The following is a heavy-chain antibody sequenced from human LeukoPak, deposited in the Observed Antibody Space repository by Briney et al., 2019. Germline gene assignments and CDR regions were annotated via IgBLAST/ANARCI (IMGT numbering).Heavy chain of an antibody. J-gene: IGHJ3*02. Sequence: SVKVSCKASGGTFISYAISWVRQAPGQGLEWMGRIIPIFGTANYAQKFQGRVTITTDESTSTAYMELSSLRSEDTAVYYCARRTPTSYDSSGYGDAFDIWGQGTMVTVSS. D-gene: IGHD3-22*01. V-gene: IGHV1-69*05. CDR1: GGTFISYA. CDR2: IIPIFGTA. CDR3: ARRTPTSYDSSGYGDAFDI.